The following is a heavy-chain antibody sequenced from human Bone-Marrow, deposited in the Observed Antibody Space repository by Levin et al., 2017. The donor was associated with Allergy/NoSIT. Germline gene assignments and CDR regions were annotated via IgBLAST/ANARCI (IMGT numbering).Heavy chain of an antibody. CDR1: GFPFSSYG. J-gene: IGHJ4*02. V-gene: IGHV3-33*01. CDR3: ARAYSSGWYYFDY. D-gene: IGHD6-19*01. CDR2: IWVDGSKK. Sequence: GESLKISCTASGFPFSSYGMHWVRQAPGKGLEWVAVIWVDGSKKYHTDSVKGRFTMSRDNSKNILYLQMNNLTAEDTAVYYCARAYSSGWYYFDYWGQGTLVTVSS.